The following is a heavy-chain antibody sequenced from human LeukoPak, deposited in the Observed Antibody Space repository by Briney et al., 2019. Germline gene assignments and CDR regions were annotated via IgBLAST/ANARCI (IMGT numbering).Heavy chain of an antibody. D-gene: IGHD2-2*01. CDR1: GFTFSSYG. CDR3: ARGKYQLHYFDY. J-gene: IGHJ4*02. V-gene: IGHV3-33*01. CDR2: IWYDGSNK. Sequence: GRSLRLSRAASGFTFSSYGMHWVRQAPGKGLEWVAVIWYDGSNKYYADSVKGRFTISRDNSKNTLYLQMTSLRAEDTAVYYCARGKYQLHYFDYWGQGTLVTVSS.